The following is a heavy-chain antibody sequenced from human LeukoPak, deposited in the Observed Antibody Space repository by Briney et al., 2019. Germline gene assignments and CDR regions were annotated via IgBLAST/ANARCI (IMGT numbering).Heavy chain of an antibody. D-gene: IGHD2-2*01. J-gene: IGHJ4*02. V-gene: IGHV3-20*04. Sequence: GGSLRLSCTASGFAFDEHGMSWARQVPGKGLEWVSGINWSGGSTGYADPLRGRFTISRDSAKNSLYLQMDSLRAEDTALYYCARAPITSPFYFDYWGQGTLVTVSS. CDR3: ARAPITSPFYFDY. CDR1: GFAFDEHG. CDR2: INWSGGST.